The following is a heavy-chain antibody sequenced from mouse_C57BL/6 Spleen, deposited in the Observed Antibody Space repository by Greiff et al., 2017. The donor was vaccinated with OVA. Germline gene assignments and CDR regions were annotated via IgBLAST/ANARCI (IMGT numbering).Heavy chain of an antibody. J-gene: IGHJ1*03. V-gene: IGHV2-2*01. Sequence: VMLVESGPGLVQPSQSLSITCTVSGFSLTSYGVHWVRQSPGKGLEWLGVIWSGGSTDYNAAFISRLSISKDNSKSQVFFKMNSLQADDTAIFYCAREDYYGSSYPTNFDVWGTGTTVTVSS. D-gene: IGHD1-1*01. CDR1: GFSLTSYG. CDR2: IWSGGST. CDR3: AREDYYGSSYPTNFDV.